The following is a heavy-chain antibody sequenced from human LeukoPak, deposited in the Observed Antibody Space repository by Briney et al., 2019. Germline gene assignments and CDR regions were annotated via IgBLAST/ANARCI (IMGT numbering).Heavy chain of an antibody. J-gene: IGHJ4*02. CDR3: ARALNYYDSSGYHSPYYFDY. V-gene: IGHV4-61*02. CDR1: GGSISSGSYY. Sequence: SETLSLTCNVSGGSISSGSYYWSWIRQPAGKGLEGIGRIYTSGSTNYNPSLKSRITISVDTSRNQFSLKLRSVTAADTAVYYCARALNYYDSSGYHSPYYFDYWGQGTLVTVSS. CDR2: IYTSGST. D-gene: IGHD3-22*01.